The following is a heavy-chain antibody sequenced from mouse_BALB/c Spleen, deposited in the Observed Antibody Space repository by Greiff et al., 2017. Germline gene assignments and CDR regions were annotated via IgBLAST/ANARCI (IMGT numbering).Heavy chain of an antibody. J-gene: IGHJ1*01. CDR2: IDPENGNT. Sequence: EVQLQQSGAELVRPGALVKLSCKASGFNIKDYYMHWVKQRPEQGLEWIGWIDPENGNTIYDPKFQGKASITADTSSNTAYLQLSSLTSEDTAVYYCARGSYYGSSGYFDVWGAGTTVTVSS. CDR3: ARGSYYGSSGYFDV. V-gene: IGHV14-1*02. CDR1: GFNIKDYY. D-gene: IGHD1-1*01.